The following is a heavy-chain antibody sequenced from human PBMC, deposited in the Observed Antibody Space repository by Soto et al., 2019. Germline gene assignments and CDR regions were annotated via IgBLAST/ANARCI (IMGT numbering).Heavy chain of an antibody. V-gene: IGHV3-23*01. Sequence: EVQLLESGGGLVQPGGSLRLSCAASGFTFSSYAMSWVRQAPGKGLEWVSAISGSGGGTYYADSVKGRFTISRDNSKNTLYLQMNSLRAEDTAVYYCAKWSITMVRGVIHTFGEDWGQGTLVTVSS. D-gene: IGHD3-10*01. J-gene: IGHJ4*02. CDR1: GFTFSSYA. CDR2: ISGSGGGT. CDR3: AKWSITMVRGVIHTFGED.